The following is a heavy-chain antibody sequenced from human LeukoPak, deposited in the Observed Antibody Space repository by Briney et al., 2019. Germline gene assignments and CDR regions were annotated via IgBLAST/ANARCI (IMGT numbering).Heavy chain of an antibody. D-gene: IGHD6-13*01. CDR3: ARVESSSWGRNYYYYYMDV. CDR2: IYYSGST. CDR1: GGSISSYY. V-gene: IGHV4-59*01. J-gene: IGHJ6*03. Sequence: PSETLSLTCTVSGGSISSYYWSWIRQPPGKGLEWIGYIYYSGSTNYNPSLKSRVTISVDTSKNQFSLKLSSVTAADTAVYYCARVESSSWGRNYYYYYMDVWGKGTTVTVSS.